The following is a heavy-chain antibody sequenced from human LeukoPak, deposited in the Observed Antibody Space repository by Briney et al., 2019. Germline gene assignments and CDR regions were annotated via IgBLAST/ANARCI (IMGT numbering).Heavy chain of an antibody. J-gene: IGHJ4*02. CDR3: ARHQYSSSSCSFDY. CDR1: GYSTSSGYY. CDR2: IYHSGST. Sequence: PSETLSLTCAVSGYSTSSGYYWGWIRQPPGKGLEWIGSIYHSGSTYYNPSLKSRVTISVDTSKNQFSLKLSSVTAADTAVYYCARHQYSSSSCSFDYWGQGTLVTVSS. D-gene: IGHD6-6*01. V-gene: IGHV4-38-2*01.